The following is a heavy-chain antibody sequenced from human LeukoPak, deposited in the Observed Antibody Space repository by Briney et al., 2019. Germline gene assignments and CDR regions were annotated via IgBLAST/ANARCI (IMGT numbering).Heavy chain of an antibody. CDR3: ARSKRGYSYA. CDR1: GGSISSGGYY. J-gene: IGHJ5*02. V-gene: IGHV4-31*03. Sequence: SETLSLTCTVSGGSISSGGYYWSWIRQHPGKGLEWIGYIYYSGSTYYNPSLKSRVTISVDTSKNQFSLKLSSVTAADTAVYYCARSKRGYSYAWGQGTLVTVSS. CDR2: IYYSGST. D-gene: IGHD5-18*01.